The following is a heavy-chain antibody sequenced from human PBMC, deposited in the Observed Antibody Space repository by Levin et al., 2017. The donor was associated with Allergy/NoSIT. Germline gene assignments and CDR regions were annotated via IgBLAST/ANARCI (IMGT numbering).Heavy chain of an antibody. V-gene: IGHV3-30*04. CDR3: ASIWAGDFDY. J-gene: IGHJ4*02. CDR2: ISYDGSNK. CDR1: GFTFSSYA. Sequence: PGGSLRLSCAASGFTFSSYAMHWVRQAPGKGLEWVAVISYDGSNKYYADSVKGRFTISRDNSKNTLYLQMNSLRAEDTAVYYCASIWAGDFDYWGQGTLVTVSS. D-gene: IGHD3-16*01.